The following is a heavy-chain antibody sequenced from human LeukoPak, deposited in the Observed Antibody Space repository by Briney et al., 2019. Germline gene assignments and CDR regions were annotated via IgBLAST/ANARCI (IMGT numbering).Heavy chain of an antibody. J-gene: IGHJ6*03. CDR1: GYTLTSYY. Sequence: GASVKVSCKASGYTLTSYYMHWVRQAPGQGLEWMGIINPSGGSTSYAQKFQGRVTMTRDTSTSTVYMELSSLRSDDTAVYYCARSPVWFGESPYYYYYMDVWGKGTTVTISS. D-gene: IGHD3-10*01. CDR3: ARSPVWFGESPYYYYYMDV. V-gene: IGHV1-46*01. CDR2: INPSGGST.